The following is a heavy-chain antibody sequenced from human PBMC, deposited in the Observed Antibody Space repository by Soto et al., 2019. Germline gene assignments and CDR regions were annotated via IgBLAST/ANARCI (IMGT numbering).Heavy chain of an antibody. CDR2: INPSGGST. V-gene: IGHV1-46*01. Sequence: ASVEVSCKASGYTFTSYYMHWVRQAPGQGLEWMGIINPSGGSTSYAQKFQGRVTMTRDTSTSTVYMELSSLRSEDTAVYYCARGSITIFGVVNNWFDPWGQGTLVTVSS. J-gene: IGHJ5*02. D-gene: IGHD3-3*01. CDR3: ARGSITIFGVVNNWFDP. CDR1: GYTFTSYY.